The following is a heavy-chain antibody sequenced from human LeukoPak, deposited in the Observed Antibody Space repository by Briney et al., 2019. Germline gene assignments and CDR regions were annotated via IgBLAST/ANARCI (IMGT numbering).Heavy chain of an antibody. V-gene: IGHV5-51*01. J-gene: IGHJ3*02. CDR3: ARLTRLGGGDAFDI. CDR1: GYRFTNYW. Sequence: GESLKISCKGSGYRFTNYWIGWVRPMPGKGLEWMGIIYPGDSDARYSPSFQGQVTISADKSISTAYLQWSSLKASDTAMYYCARLTRLGGGDAFDIWGQGTMVTVSS. D-gene: IGHD3-16*01. CDR2: IYPGDSDA.